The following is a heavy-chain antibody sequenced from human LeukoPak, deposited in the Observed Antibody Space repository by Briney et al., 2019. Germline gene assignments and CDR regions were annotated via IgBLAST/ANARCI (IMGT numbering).Heavy chain of an antibody. J-gene: IGHJ6*02. Sequence: GGSLRLSCAASGFTFSSYAMSWVRQAPGKGLEWVSVIYNSGSTYYADSVKGRFTISRHNSKNTLYVQMNSLRAEDTAVYYCARIVVVTHHGMDVWGQGTTVTVSS. CDR2: IYNSGST. CDR1: GFTFSSYA. CDR3: ARIVVVTHHGMDV. V-gene: IGHV3-53*04. D-gene: IGHD2-21*02.